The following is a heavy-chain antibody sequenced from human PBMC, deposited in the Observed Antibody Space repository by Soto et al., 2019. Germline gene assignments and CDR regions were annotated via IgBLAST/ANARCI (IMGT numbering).Heavy chain of an antibody. CDR2: IKEDGSEK. V-gene: IGHV3-7*01. CDR3: VREGEPYSRACRKCGAYDY. Sequence: GGSLRLSCAASGFTFSRYWMSWVRQAPGKGLEWVANIKEDGSEKYYVDSVKGRFTISRDNAKSSLYLQVNSLRAEDTAVYYCVREGEPYSRACRKCGAYDYWGQGNVVTVSS. J-gene: IGHJ4*02. CDR1: GFTFSRYW. D-gene: IGHD4-4*01.